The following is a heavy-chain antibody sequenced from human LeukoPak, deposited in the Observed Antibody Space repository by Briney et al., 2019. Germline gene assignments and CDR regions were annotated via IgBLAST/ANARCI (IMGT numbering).Heavy chain of an antibody. CDR1: RFTFSSYS. CDR2: ISSGSSYI. J-gene: IGHJ4*02. D-gene: IGHD3/OR15-3a*01. V-gene: IGHV3-21*01. Sequence: GGSLRLSCAASRFTFSSYSMNCVRQAPGKGLEWVSSISSGSSYIYYADSVKGRFTISRDNAKNSLYLQMNSLRAEDTAVYYCARDPHNDFWTGYYDYWGQGTLVTVSS. CDR3: ARDPHNDFWTGYYDY.